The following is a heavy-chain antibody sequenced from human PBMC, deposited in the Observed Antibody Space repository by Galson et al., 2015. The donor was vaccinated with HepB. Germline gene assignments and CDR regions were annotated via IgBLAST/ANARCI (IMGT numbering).Heavy chain of an antibody. CDR2: ISAYNGNT. Sequence: SVKVSCKASGYTFTSYGISWVRQAPGQGLEWMGWISAYNGNTNYAQKLQGRVTMTTDTSTSTAYMELRSLRSDDTAVYYCARAITPLRRVPASTSEFDVWGQGTTVTVSS. J-gene: IGHJ6*02. CDR1: GYTFTSYG. D-gene: IGHD2-2*01. CDR3: ARAITPLRRVPASTSEFDV. V-gene: IGHV1-18*01.